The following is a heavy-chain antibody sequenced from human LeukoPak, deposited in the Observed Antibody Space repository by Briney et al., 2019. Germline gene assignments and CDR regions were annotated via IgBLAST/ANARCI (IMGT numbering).Heavy chain of an antibody. CDR3: AKEENYYYDSSGYSTEVGYYYYGMDV. V-gene: IGHV3-30*18. CDR1: GFTFSSYG. CDR2: IPYDGSNK. Sequence: AGGSLRLSCAASGFTFSSYGMHWVRQAPGKGLEWVAVIPYDGSNKYYADSVKGRFTISRDNSKNTLYLQMNSLRAEDTAVYYCAKEENYYYDSSGYSTEVGYYYYGMDVWGQGTTVTVSS. J-gene: IGHJ6*02. D-gene: IGHD3-22*01.